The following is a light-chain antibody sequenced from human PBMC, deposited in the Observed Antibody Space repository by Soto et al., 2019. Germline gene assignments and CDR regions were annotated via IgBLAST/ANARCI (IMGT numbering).Light chain of an antibody. CDR3: QQLNSYLT. CDR1: QTVFSR. CDR2: DSS. V-gene: IGKV3-11*01. J-gene: IGKJ5*01. Sequence: EIVLTQSPATLSSSPGERATLSCRASQTVFSRLAWYQHKPGQAPRLLIYDSSIRATGIPVRFSGSGSGTDFSLTISSLQPEDFATYYCQQLNSYLTFGQGTRLEIK.